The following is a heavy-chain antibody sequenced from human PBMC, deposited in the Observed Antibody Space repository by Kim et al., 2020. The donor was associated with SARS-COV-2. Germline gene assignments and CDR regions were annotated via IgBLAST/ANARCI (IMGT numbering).Heavy chain of an antibody. CDR3: AREPSYGGNFFDY. J-gene: IGHJ4*02. D-gene: IGHD1-26*01. V-gene: IGHV4-59*01. Sequence: YNPSRKSRVTISVDTSKNQFSLKLSAVTAADTAVYYCAREPSYGGNFFDYWGQGTLVTVSS.